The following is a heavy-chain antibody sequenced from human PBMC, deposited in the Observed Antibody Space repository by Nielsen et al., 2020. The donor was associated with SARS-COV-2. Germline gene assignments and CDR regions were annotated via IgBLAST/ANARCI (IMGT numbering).Heavy chain of an antibody. CDR1: GFTFSSYS. Sequence: GESLKISCAASGFTFSSYSMNWVRQAPGKGLEWVAVISYDGSNKYYADSVKGRFTISRDNSKNTLYLQMNSLRAEDTAVYYCAKDSYCSGGSCYSGVVDYWGQGTLVTVSS. CDR3: AKDSYCSGGSCYSGVVDY. D-gene: IGHD2-15*01. CDR2: ISYDGSNK. V-gene: IGHV3-30*18. J-gene: IGHJ4*02.